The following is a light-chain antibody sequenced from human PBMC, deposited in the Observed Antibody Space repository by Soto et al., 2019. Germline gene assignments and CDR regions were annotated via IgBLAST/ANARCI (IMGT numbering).Light chain of an antibody. CDR2: GAS. J-gene: IGKJ1*01. CDR3: QQYNSFPWT. Sequence: EIVMTQSPATLSVSPGERATLSCRASQSVSSNLAWYQQKPGQAPRLLIYGASTRATGIPARFSGSGSGTEFTLTISSLQPDDLATYYCQQYNSFPWTFGQGTKVDIK. CDR1: QSVSSN. V-gene: IGKV3-15*01.